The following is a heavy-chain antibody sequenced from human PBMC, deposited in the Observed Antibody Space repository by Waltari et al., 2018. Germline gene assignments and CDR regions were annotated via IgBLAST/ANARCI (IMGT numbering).Heavy chain of an antibody. CDR2: INHSGST. J-gene: IGHJ5*02. V-gene: IGHV4-34*01. D-gene: IGHD6-13*01. CDR3: ARDNRDSTLNWFDP. CDR1: GGSFSGYY. Sequence: QEQLQQWGAGLLKPSETLSLTCAVYGGSFSGYYWSWIRQPPGKGLEWIGEINHSGSTNYNPSLKSRVTISVDTSKNQFSLKLSSVTAADTAVYYCARDNRDSTLNWFDPWGQGTLVTVSS.